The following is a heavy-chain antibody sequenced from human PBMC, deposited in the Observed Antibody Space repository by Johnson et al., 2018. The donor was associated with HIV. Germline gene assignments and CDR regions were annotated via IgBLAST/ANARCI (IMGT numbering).Heavy chain of an antibody. J-gene: IGHJ3*02. V-gene: IGHV3-66*02. CDR2: IFSVGDV. CDR3: VRPAAAGRDDAFDI. Sequence: VQLVESGGGVVQPGRSLRLSCAASGITVGTNYMSWVRQAPGKGLEWVSVIFSVGDVYYADSVKGRFTISRDNSKNTLYLQMNSLRAEDTAVYYCVRPAAAGRDDAFDIWGQGTMVTVSS. D-gene: IGHD6-13*01. CDR1: GITVGTNY.